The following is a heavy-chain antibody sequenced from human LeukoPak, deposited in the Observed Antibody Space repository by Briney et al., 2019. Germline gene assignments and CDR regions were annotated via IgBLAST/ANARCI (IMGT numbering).Heavy chain of an antibody. V-gene: IGHV1-69*01. Sequence: SVNVSCTASGGTFSSYAISWVRQAPGQGLEWMGGIIPIFGTANYAQKFQGRVTITADESTSTAYMELSSLRSEDTAVYYCARDWSYSSGWRENNDAFDIWGQGTMVTVSS. CDR3: ARDWSYSSGWRENNDAFDI. CDR1: GGTFSSYA. D-gene: IGHD6-19*01. CDR2: IIPIFGTA. J-gene: IGHJ3*02.